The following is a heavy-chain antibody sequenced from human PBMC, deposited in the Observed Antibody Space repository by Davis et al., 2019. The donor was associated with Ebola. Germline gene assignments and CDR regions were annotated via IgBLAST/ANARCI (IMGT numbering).Heavy chain of an antibody. CDR1: GGSISSSSYY. D-gene: IGHD3-9*01. J-gene: IGHJ4*02. V-gene: IGHV4-39*07. Sequence: SETLSLTCTVSGGSISSSSYYWGWIRQPPGKGLEWIGSIYYSGSTNYNPSLKSRVTISVDKSKNQFSLKLSSVTAADTAVYYCARESYDILTGYSPDWGQGTLVTVSS. CDR2: IYYSGST. CDR3: ARESYDILTGYSPD.